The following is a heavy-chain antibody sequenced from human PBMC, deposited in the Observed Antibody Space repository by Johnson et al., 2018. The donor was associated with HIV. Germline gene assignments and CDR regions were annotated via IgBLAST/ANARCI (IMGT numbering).Heavy chain of an antibody. V-gene: IGHV3-9*01. CDR1: GFTFDDYA. CDR3: TKEIVRYSIDWDVFDM. D-gene: IGHD6-19*01. CDR2: ISRNSDKI. J-gene: IGHJ3*02. Sequence: EVQLVESGGGVVRPGGSLRLSCAASGFTFDDYAMHWVRQAPGKGLEWVSGISRNSDKIGYADSVRGRFSISRDNAKNTLYLQMDSLRAEDTALYYCTKEIVRYSIDWDVFDMWGQGTMVTVSS.